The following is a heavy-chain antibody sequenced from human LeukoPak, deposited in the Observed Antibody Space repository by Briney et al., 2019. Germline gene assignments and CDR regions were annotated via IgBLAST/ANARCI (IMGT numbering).Heavy chain of an antibody. CDR3: ARAPVTVKDSFDI. CDR1: GGSISIYY. J-gene: IGHJ3*02. Sequence: PSETLSLTCTVSGGSISIYYWSWIRQPAGKGLEWIGRIFTSGSTNYNASLKSRVTMSVDTSKNQFSLKLRSMTAADTAVYYCARAPVTVKDSFDIWGQGTMVTVSS. V-gene: IGHV4-4*07. CDR2: IFTSGST. D-gene: IGHD4-11*01.